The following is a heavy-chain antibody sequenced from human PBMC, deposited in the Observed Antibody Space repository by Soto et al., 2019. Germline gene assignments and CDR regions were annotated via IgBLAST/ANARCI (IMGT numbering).Heavy chain of an antibody. CDR2: IYYSGST. CDR3: ARSLDYVWGSYRPPSLFDY. V-gene: IGHV4-59*01. J-gene: IGHJ4*02. D-gene: IGHD3-16*02. CDR1: GCSISSYY. Sequence: SETLSLTCTVSGCSISSYYWSWIRQPPGKGLEWIGYIYYSGSTNYNPSLKSRATISVDTSKNQFSLKLSSVTAADTVVYYCARSLDYVWGSYRPPSLFDYWGQGTLVTVPS.